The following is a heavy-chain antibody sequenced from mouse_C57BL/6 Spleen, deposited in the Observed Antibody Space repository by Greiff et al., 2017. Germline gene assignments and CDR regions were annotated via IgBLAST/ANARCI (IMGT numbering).Heavy chain of an antibody. CDR2: IWSDGST. CDR3: ARNYGSSYRYAMDY. V-gene: IGHV2-6*02. J-gene: IGHJ4*01. D-gene: IGHD1-1*01. CDR1: GFSLTSYG. Sequence: VQRVESGPGLVAPSQSLSITCTVSGFSLTSYGVHWVRQPPGKGLEWLVVIWSDGSTTYNSALKSRLSISKDNSKSQVFLKMNSLQTDDTAMYYCARNYGSSYRYAMDYWGQGTSVTVSS.